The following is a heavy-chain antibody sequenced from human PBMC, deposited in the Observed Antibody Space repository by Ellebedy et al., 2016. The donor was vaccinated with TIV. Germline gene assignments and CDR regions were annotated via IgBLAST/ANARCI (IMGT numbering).Heavy chain of an antibody. V-gene: IGHV3-23*01. CDR1: GFTFSSYA. D-gene: IGHD1-26*01. Sequence: GGSLRLXCAASGFTFSSYAMSWVRQAPGKGLEWVSAISGSGGSTYYADSVKGRFTISRDNSKNTLYLQMNSLRAEDTAVYYCARDLLEYSGSYLDYWGQGTLVTVSS. CDR2: ISGSGGST. J-gene: IGHJ4*02. CDR3: ARDLLEYSGSYLDY.